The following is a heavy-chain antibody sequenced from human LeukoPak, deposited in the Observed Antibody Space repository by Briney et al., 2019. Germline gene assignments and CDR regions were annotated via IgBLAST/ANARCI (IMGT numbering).Heavy chain of an antibody. CDR1: GGSFSGYY. Sequence: PSETLSLTCAGYGGSFSGYYWSWIRQPPGKGLEWVGEINHSGSTNYNPSLKSRVTISVDTSKNQFSLKLSSVTAADTAVYYCARVMGMAVAGTNLVGNYYYYYGMDVWGQGTTVTVSS. J-gene: IGHJ6*02. CDR3: ARVMGMAVAGTNLVGNYYYYYGMDV. CDR2: INHSGST. V-gene: IGHV4-34*01. D-gene: IGHD6-19*01.